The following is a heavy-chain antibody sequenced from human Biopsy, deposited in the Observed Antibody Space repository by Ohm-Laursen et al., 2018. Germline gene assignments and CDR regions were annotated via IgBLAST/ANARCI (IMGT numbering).Heavy chain of an antibody. J-gene: IGHJ4*02. CDR3: AKDLGQVTAAIGY. CDR2: ITWNSGSI. Sequence: SLRLSCSASGFTFDDYAMHWVRQAPGKGLEWVLGITWNSGSIGYADSVKGRFSIFRDNAKHSLYLQMNSLRAEDTALYYCAKDLGQVTAAIGYWGQGILVTVSS. D-gene: IGHD2-21*02. CDR1: GFTFDDYA. V-gene: IGHV3-9*01.